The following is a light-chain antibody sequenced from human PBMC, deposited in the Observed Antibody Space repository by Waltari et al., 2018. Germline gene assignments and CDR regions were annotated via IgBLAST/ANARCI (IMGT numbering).Light chain of an antibody. CDR3: LLYYSGPGV. V-gene: IGLV7-46*01. J-gene: IGLJ3*02. CDR1: TGAVPSDHY. Sequence: QAVVTQDPSLTVSPGGPVTPTCASNTGAVPSDHYPYWFQQKPGQAPTTLIYDTINRDSWTPARFSGSLLGGKAALTISGAQPEDEAVYYCLLYYSGPGVFGGGTKLTVL. CDR2: DTI.